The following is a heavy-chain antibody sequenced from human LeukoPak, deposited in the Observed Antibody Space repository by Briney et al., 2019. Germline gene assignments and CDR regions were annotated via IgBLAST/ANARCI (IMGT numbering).Heavy chain of an antibody. CDR3: ARGQSADSSGYYLGYDYYYGMDV. D-gene: IGHD3-22*01. J-gene: IGHJ6*02. CDR1: RFTVSSNC. V-gene: IGHV3-53*01. Sequence: GGSLRLSCAASRFTVSSNCISWVRQAPGKGLEWVSVIYSGGSTYYADSVKGRFTISRDNSKNTLYLQMNSLRAEDTAVYYCARGQSADSSGYYLGYDYYYGMDVWGQGTTVTVSS. CDR2: IYSGGST.